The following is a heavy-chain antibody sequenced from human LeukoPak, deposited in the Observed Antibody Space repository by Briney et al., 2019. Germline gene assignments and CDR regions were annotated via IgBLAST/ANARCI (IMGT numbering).Heavy chain of an antibody. CDR2: INADEDRA. J-gene: IGHJ4*02. Sequence: PGGSLRLSCAASGFTFSDYWMHWVRQAPGKGLVWVSHINADEDRAAYADSVKGRFTISRDNARNTLYLQMNSLRAEDTAVYYCARARENGYFDYWGQGTLVTVSS. CDR3: ARARENGYFDY. CDR1: GFTFSDYW. V-gene: IGHV3-74*01. D-gene: IGHD1-1*01.